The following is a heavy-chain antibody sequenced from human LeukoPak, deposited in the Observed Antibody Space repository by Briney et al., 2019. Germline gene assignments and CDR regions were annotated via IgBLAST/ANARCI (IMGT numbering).Heavy chain of an antibody. D-gene: IGHD2-2*01. CDR2: ISAYDGET. CDR3: ARVPASAHQMFSSDY. CDR1: GYSFNNYG. J-gene: IGHJ4*02. Sequence: ASVKVSCEASGYSFNNYGISWVRQVPGQGLEWMAWISAYDGETRCEENLQGRVNMTTDTSTTTAYMELTSLTTDDTAVYYCARVPASAHQMFSSDYWGQGTLVTVSS. V-gene: IGHV1-18*01.